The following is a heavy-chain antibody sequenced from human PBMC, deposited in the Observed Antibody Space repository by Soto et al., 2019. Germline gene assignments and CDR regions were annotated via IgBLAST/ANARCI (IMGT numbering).Heavy chain of an antibody. J-gene: IGHJ4*02. V-gene: IGHV1-8*01. CDR3: TIAKKAPDCDNNGCRTDHYFDY. CDR1: GDTFTSYD. CDR2: MNPNSGNT. Sequence: GASLKVSCKSSGDTFTSYDINWVRQATGQGLEWMGWMNPNSGNTGYAQRFQGRVTMTRDTSISTAYMELSALGSEDTAMYYCTIAKKAPDCDNNGCRTDHYFDYWGQGTLVTVSS. D-gene: IGHD2-21*01.